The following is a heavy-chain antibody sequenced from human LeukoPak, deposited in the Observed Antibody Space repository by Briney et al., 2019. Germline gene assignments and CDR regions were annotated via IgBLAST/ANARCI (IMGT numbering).Heavy chain of an antibody. CDR3: AKRGYDCSSTSCYYFDC. J-gene: IGHJ4*02. Sequence: AGGSLRLSCAASGFTFSSYAMSWVRQAPGKGLEWVSAISGSGGSTYYADSVKGRFTISRDNSKNTLYLQMNSLRAEDTAVYYCAKRGYDCSSTSCYYFDCWGQGTLVTVSS. CDR2: ISGSGGST. CDR1: GFTFSSYA. V-gene: IGHV3-23*01. D-gene: IGHD2-2*01.